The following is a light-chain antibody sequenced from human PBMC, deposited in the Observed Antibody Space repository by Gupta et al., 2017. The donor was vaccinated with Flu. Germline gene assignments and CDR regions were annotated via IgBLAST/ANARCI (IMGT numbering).Light chain of an antibody. J-gene: IGLJ3*02. CDR3: AAWEDSMNGV. CDR1: DSNRGSSS. V-gene: IGLV1-44*01. CDR2: NNS. Sequence: QRVNTTCSGSDSNRGSSSVNWYQPPPATPHSLLIYNNSERTAGVPDRFSGSEAGTAASLAISVHEEEEEADYYCAAWEDSMNGVFGGGTKLTVL.